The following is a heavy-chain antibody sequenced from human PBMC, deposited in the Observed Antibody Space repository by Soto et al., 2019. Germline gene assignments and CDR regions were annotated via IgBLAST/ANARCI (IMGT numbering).Heavy chain of an antibody. CDR2: IYHSGST. D-gene: IGHD4-17*01. V-gene: IGHV4-4*02. CDR3: ARVGVASTTVRFDY. J-gene: IGHJ4*02. CDR1: SGSISSSNW. Sequence: SETLSLTCSVSSGSISSSNWWSWVRQPPGKGLEWIGEIYHSGSTNYNPSLKSRVTISVDKSKNQFSLKLSSVTAADTAVYYCARVGVASTTVRFDYWGQGTLVTVSS.